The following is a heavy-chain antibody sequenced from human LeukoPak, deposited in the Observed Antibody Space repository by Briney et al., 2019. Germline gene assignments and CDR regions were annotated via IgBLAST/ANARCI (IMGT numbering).Heavy chain of an antibody. CDR1: GYTFTSYA. D-gene: IGHD1-26*01. V-gene: IGHV1-3*01. CDR2: INAGNGNT. Sequence: EASVKVSCKASGYTFTSYAMHWVRQAPGQRLEWMGWINAGNGNTKYSQKFQGRVTITRDTSASTAYMELSSLRSEDTAVYYCARADLKPYSGSYYFDYWGQGTLVTVSS. CDR3: ARADLKPYSGSYYFDY. J-gene: IGHJ4*02.